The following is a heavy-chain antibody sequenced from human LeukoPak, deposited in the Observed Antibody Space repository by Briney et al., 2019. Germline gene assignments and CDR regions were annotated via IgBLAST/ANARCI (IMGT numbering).Heavy chain of an antibody. V-gene: IGHV4-59*01. J-gene: IGHJ6*03. CDR1: GASISGYL. Sequence: PSETLSLTCTVSGASISGYLWTWIRQPPGKGLEWIGNIYYSGSTNYNPSLKSRVTISVDTSKNQFSLKLSSVTAADTAVYYCTRGSIAYYYMDVWGKGTTVTISS. D-gene: IGHD3-22*01. CDR3: TRGSIAYYYMDV. CDR2: IYYSGST.